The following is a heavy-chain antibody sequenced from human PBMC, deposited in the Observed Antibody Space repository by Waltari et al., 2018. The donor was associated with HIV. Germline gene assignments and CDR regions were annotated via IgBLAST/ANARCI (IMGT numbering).Heavy chain of an antibody. Sequence: QVQLVQSGAEVKKPGASVKVSCKASGSTFTGYYMHWVRQAPGQGLEWMGWINPNSGGTNYAQKFQGRVTMTRDTSISTAYMELSRLRSDDTAVYYCARDAFGDFWSGYPSFDYWGQGTLVTVSS. CDR1: GSTFTGYY. CDR2: INPNSGGT. V-gene: IGHV1-2*02. CDR3: ARDAFGDFWSGYPSFDY. J-gene: IGHJ4*02. D-gene: IGHD3-3*01.